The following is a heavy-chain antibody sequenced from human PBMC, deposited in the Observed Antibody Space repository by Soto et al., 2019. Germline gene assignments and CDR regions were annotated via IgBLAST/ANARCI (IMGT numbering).Heavy chain of an antibody. CDR2: IWNHGRED. J-gene: IGHJ4*02. D-gene: IGHD6-19*01. Sequence: QVHLVESGGGVVQPGRSLRLSCAASGFTFSTYGMHWVRQAPGKGLEWVALIWNHGREDSYADSVKGRFTISRDNSKNALYLQMNSLRADDTAVYYCVRGPWLVGDVTSFDYWGQGTLLTVSS. V-gene: IGHV3-33*01. CDR3: VRGPWLVGDVTSFDY. CDR1: GFTFSTYG.